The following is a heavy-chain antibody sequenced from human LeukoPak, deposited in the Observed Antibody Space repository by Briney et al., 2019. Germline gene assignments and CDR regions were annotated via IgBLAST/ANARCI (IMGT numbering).Heavy chain of an antibody. D-gene: IGHD6-6*01. V-gene: IGHV3-48*04. CDR1: GFTFSSYG. CDR2: ISSSSSTI. J-gene: IGHJ4*02. CDR3: ARDAAHNYPGGYFDY. Sequence: QSGGSLRLSCAASGFTFSSYGMHWVRQAPGKGLEWVSYISSSSSTIYYADSVKGRFTISRDNAKNSLYLQMNSLRAEDTAVYYCARDAAHNYPGGYFDYWGQGTLVTVSS.